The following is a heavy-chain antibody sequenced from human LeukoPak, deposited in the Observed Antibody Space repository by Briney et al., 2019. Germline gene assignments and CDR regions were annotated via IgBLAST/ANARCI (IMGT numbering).Heavy chain of an antibody. D-gene: IGHD6-13*01. Sequence: ASVKVSCKASGYTFTSYDINWVRQATGQGHEWMGRMNPNSGNTGYAQKFQGRVTMTRNTSISTAYMELSSLRAEDTAVYYCARDQPSIAVDAFDIWGQGTMVTVSS. V-gene: IGHV1-8*01. J-gene: IGHJ3*02. CDR3: ARDQPSIAVDAFDI. CDR2: MNPNSGNT. CDR1: GYTFTSYD.